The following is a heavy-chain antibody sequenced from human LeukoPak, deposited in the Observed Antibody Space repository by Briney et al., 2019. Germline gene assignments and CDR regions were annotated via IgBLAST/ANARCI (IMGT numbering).Heavy chain of an antibody. CDR2: INHSGST. CDR1: GGSFSGYY. J-gene: IGHJ3*02. V-gene: IGHV4-34*01. CDR3: ARVGIAVAGKRYDAFDI. D-gene: IGHD6-19*01. Sequence: SETLSLTCAVYGGSFSGYYWSWIRQPPGKGLEWIGEINHSGSTNYNPSLKSRVTISVDTSKNQFSLKLSSVTAADTAVYYCARVGIAVAGKRYDAFDIWGQGTMVTVSS.